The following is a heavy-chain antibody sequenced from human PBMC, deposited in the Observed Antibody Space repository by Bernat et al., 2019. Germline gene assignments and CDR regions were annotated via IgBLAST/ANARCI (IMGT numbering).Heavy chain of an antibody. J-gene: IGHJ3*02. Sequence: VQLVESGGGVVQPGGSLRVSCAASGFSFSSYWMHWVRQAPGEGLVWVSCINGDGVRTRDADSVKGRFTISRDNAKDTLYLQMNSLRAEDTAVYYCARGSASAWTDDAFDIWGQGTVVTVSS. V-gene: IGHV3-74*02. D-gene: IGHD6-19*01. CDR1: GFSFSSYW. CDR2: INGDGVRT. CDR3: ARGSASAWTDDAFDI.